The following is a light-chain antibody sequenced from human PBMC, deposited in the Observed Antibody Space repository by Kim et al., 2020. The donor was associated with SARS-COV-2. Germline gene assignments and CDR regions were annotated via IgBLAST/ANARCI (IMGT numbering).Light chain of an antibody. V-gene: IGLV1-44*01. Sequence: GQRVTGACSGSSSNIVSNTVSWYQRLPGTAPKPLSYSNNQRPSGVPDRFSGSKSGTSASLAISGLQSEDEADYYCAAWDDSLNVVVFGGGTQLTVL. CDR3: AAWDDSLNVVV. CDR1: SSNIVSNT. CDR2: SNN. J-gene: IGLJ2*01.